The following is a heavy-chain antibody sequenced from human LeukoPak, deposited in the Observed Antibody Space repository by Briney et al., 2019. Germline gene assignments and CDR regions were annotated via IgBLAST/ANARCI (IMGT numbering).Heavy chain of an antibody. J-gene: IGHJ6*03. CDR3: ARSPAGVYVYYHYYYMDV. Sequence: ASVKVSCKASGYTFTSYDINWVRQATGQGLEWMGWMNPNSGNTGYAQKFQGRVTMTRNTSISTAYMELSSLRSEDTAVYYCARSPAGVYVYYHYYYMDVWGKGTTVTVSS. CDR2: MNPNSGNT. CDR1: GYTFTSYD. V-gene: IGHV1-8*01. D-gene: IGHD6-13*01.